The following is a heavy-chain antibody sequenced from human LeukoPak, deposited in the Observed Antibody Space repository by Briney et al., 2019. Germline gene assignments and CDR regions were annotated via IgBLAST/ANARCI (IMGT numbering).Heavy chain of an antibody. CDR1: GGSVSSGSYY. CDR2: IYYSGST. J-gene: IGHJ6*02. Sequence: SETLSLTCTVSGGSVSSGSYYWRWIRQPPGKGLEWIGYIYYSGSTNYNPSLKSRVTISVDSSKNQFSLKLSSVTAADTAVYYCAREHRYYGMDVWGQGTAVTVSS. CDR3: AREHRYYGMDV. V-gene: IGHV4-61*01.